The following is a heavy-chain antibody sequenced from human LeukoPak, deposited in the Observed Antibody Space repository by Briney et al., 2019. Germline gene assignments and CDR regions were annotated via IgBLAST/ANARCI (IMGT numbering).Heavy chain of an antibody. D-gene: IGHD4-17*01. J-gene: IGHJ4*02. CDR2: ISYDGINK. CDR1: GFTFSSSG. V-gene: IGHV3-30*18. CDR3: AKGGQDGDYHY. Sequence: GGSLRLSCAASGFTFSSSGMHWVRQAPGKGLEWVAVISYDGINKYYADSVKGRFAISGDNSKNTLYLQMSSLRAEDTAVYYCAKGGQDGDYHYWGQGTLVTVSS.